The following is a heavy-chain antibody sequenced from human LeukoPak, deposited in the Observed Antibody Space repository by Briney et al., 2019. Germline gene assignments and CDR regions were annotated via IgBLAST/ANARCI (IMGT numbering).Heavy chain of an antibody. V-gene: IGHV3-9*01. CDR3: ARGNYVDIVATISGVLDY. J-gene: IGHJ4*02. CDR2: ISWNSGSI. D-gene: IGHD5-12*01. CDR1: GFTFDDYA. Sequence: PGRSLRLSCAASGFTFDDYAMHWVRQAPGKGLEWVSGISWNSGSIGYADSVKGRFTISRDNAKNTLYLQMSSLRAEDTAVYYCARGNYVDIVATISGVLDYWGQGTLVTVSS.